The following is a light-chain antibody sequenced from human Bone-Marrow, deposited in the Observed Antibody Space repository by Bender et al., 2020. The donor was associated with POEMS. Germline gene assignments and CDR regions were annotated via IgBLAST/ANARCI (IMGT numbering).Light chain of an antibody. CDR1: TSDVGGYNY. CDR2: DVT. J-gene: IGLJ3*02. Sequence: QSALTQPASVSGSPGQSVTIPCTGTTSDVGGYNYVSWYQQHPGKAPKLMIYDVTKRPSGVPDRFSGSKSGNTASLTISGLQAEDEAHYFCFSYAGSTTWMFGGGTKLTVL. V-gene: IGLV2-11*01. CDR3: FSYAGSTTWM.